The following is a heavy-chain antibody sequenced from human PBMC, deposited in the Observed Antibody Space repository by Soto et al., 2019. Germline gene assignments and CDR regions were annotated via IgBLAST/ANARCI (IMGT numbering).Heavy chain of an antibody. CDR2: IYYSGST. CDR3: ARGEYYYDSSGYYPFDY. D-gene: IGHD3-22*01. V-gene: IGHV4-31*03. J-gene: IGHJ4*02. Sequence: SEALSLTCTVSGGSISSGGYYWMWIRQHPGKGLEWIGYIYYSGSTYYNPSLKSRVTISVDTSKNQFSLKLSSVTAADTAVYYCARGEYYYDSSGYYPFDYWGQGTLVTVSS. CDR1: GGSISSGGYY.